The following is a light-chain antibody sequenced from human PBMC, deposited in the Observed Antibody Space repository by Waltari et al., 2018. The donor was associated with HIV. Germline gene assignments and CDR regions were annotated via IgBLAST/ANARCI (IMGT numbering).Light chain of an antibody. J-gene: IGLJ3*02. CDR3: ATWDDSLNGWV. CDR1: SSNIGGNT. Sequence: QSVLTQPPSASGTPGQRVTISCSGSSSNIGGNTVSWYQQLPGTAPKLLIYSNNQLPSGVPDRFSGSWSGTSASLAISGLQPEDDTAYYCATWDDSLNGWVFGGGTKLTVL. CDR2: SNN. V-gene: IGLV1-44*01.